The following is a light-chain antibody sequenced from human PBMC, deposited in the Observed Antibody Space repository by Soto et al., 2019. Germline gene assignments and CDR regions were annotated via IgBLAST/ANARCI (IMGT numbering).Light chain of an antibody. J-gene: IGKJ4*01. CDR2: GAS. CDR3: EQYNNWPHA. V-gene: IGKV3-15*01. CDR1: QSVSSY. Sequence: EIVLTQSPATLSLSPGERATLSCRASQSVSSYLAWYQQKPGQAPRLLIYGASTRATAIPARSSGSGSGTEFTLTISSLQSEDFAVYYCEQYNNWPHAFGGGTKVDIK.